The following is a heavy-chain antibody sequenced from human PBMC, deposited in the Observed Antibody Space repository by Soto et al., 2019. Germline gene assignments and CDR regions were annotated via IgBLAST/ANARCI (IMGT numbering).Heavy chain of an antibody. D-gene: IGHD2-2*01. CDR3: AIVTPDIVVVPADVFDP. CDR2: ISGSGGST. Sequence: PGGSLRLSCAASGFTFSSYAMSWVRQAPGKGLEWVSAISGSGGSTYYADSVKGRFTISRDNSKNTLYLEMNSLRAEDTAVYYCAIVTPDIVVVPADVFDPWGQGTLVTVSS. J-gene: IGHJ5*02. CDR1: GFTFSSYA. V-gene: IGHV3-23*01.